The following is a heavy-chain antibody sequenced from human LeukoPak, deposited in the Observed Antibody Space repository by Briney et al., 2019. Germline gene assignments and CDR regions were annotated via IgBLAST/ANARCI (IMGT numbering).Heavy chain of an antibody. CDR2: INHSGST. V-gene: IGHV4-34*01. Sequence: PSETLSLTCAVYGGSFSGYYWNLIRQSPGKGLEWIGEINHSGSTNYNPSLKGRVTISVDTSKNQFSLKLSSVTAADTAVYYCARLRTDYYYYYMDVWGKGTTVTISS. CDR3: ARLRTDYYYYYMDV. J-gene: IGHJ6*03. CDR1: GGSFSGYY.